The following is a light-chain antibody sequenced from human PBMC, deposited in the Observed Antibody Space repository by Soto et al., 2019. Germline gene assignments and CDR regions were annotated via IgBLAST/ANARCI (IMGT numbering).Light chain of an antibody. CDR2: EDN. V-gene: IGLV6-57*02. CDR1: SGSIASNY. Sequence: NFMLTQPHSVSESPGKTVTISCTGSSGSIASNYVQWYQQRPGSAPTTVIYEDNQRPSGVPDRFSGSIDSSSNSASLTISGLETEDEADYYCQPYDSSNHVVFGGGTKLTVL. CDR3: QPYDSSNHVV. J-gene: IGLJ2*01.